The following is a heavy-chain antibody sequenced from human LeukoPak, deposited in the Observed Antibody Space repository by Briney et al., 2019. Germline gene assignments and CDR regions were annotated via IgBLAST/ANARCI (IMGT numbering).Heavy chain of an antibody. CDR2: ISGSGSYT. CDR3: ATRSFYYGMDV. V-gene: IGHV3-23*01. J-gene: IGHJ6*02. CDR1: GFTFSTYV. Sequence: GGSLRLSCAASGFTFSTYVMSWVRQAPGKGLEWVSSISGSGSYTYYADSVKGRFTISRDNSKNTVYLQMNSLRDEDTAIYYCATRSFYYGMDVWGQGTTVTVSS.